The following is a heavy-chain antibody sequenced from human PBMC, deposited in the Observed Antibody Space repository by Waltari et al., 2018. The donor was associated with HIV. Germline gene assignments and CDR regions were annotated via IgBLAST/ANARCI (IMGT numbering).Heavy chain of an antibody. D-gene: IGHD1-1*01. CDR2: VNYDGQR. Sequence: QVQLEQLGAGLGKPSETLSVTAAVYNASFDSYYWTWVRQAPGKGLEWVGEVNYDGQRFYNPSLQGRASAFLDASKRPFSLRLTSATAADTAVYFCVRGPNWQLGGLDVWGRGTTVIVSS. V-gene: IGHV4-34*02. J-gene: IGHJ6*02. CDR1: NASFDSYY. CDR3: VRGPNWQLGGLDV.